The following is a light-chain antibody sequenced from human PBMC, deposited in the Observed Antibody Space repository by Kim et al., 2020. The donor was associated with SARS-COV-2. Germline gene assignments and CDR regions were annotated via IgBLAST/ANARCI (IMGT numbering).Light chain of an antibody. J-gene: IGLJ2*01. CDR1: KLGDKY. Sequence: VYPGQTASIPCSGDKLGDKYACLYQQKAGQSPVLVIYQDSRRPSGIPERFSGSNSGNTATLTISGTQAMDEADYFCQAWDSSTVVFGGGTQLTVL. CDR3: QAWDSSTVV. CDR2: QDS. V-gene: IGLV3-1*01.